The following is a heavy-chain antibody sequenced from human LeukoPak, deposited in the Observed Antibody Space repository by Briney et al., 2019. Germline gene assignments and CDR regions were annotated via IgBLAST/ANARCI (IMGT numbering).Heavy chain of an antibody. J-gene: IGHJ4*02. V-gene: IGHV4-39*01. CDR1: GGSISSSSYY. D-gene: IGHD1-26*01. Sequence: SETLSLTCTVSGGSISSSSYYWGWIRPPPGKGLEWIGSVCYSGSTYYNPSLKSRVTISVDTYKNQFSLKLSSVTAADTAVYYCARIVGASDYWGQGTLVTVSS. CDR2: VCYSGST. CDR3: ARIVGASDY.